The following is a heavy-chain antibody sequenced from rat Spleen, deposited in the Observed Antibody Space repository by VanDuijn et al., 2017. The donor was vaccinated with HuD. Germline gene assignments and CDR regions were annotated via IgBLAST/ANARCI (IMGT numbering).Heavy chain of an antibody. CDR2: IGIGGDDS. CDR1: GFSLTSYN. V-gene: IGHV5-25*01. CDR3: ARHEGNSGYYFDY. Sequence: VQLKESGPGLVQPSQTLSLTCTVSGFSLTSYNVHWVRQAPTKGLEWVASIGIGGDDSYYRDSLQGRFTISRDNAKNTLNLQMDSLRSEDTATYYCARHEGNSGYYFDYWGQGVMVTVSS. D-gene: IGHD4-3*01. J-gene: IGHJ2*01.